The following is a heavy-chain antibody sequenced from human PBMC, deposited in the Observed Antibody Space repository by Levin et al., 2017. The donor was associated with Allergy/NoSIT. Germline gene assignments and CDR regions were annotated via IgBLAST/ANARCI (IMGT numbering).Heavy chain of an antibody. CDR3: ARGNWNYVFGNYGMDV. V-gene: IGHV4-59*01. CDR2: IYYSGST. Sequence: SQTLSLTCTVSGGSISSYYWSWIRQPPGKGLEWIGYIYYSGSTNYNPSLKSRVTISVDTSKNQFSLKLSSVTAADTAVYYCARGNWNYVFGNYGMDVWGQGTTVTVSS. D-gene: IGHD1-7*01. J-gene: IGHJ6*02. CDR1: GGSISSYY.